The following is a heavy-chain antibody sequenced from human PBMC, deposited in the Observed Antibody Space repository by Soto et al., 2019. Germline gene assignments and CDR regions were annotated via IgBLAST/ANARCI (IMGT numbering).Heavy chain of an antibody. CDR3: ARHGNGYDY. CDR2: IRSYNNST. CDR1: GYTFTSYG. D-gene: IGHD5-18*01. J-gene: IGHJ4*02. V-gene: IGHV1-18*01. Sequence: QVQLVQSGAEVKKPGASVKVSCKASGYTFTSYGVNWVRQAPGQGLEWMGWIRSYNNSTNYAQKLQGRVTMTTDTSTNTAFMELRSLGSDDTAVYYCARHGNGYDYWGQGTLVTVSS.